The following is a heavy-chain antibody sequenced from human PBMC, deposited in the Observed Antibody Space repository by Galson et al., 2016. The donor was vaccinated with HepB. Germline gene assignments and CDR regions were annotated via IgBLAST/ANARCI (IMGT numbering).Heavy chain of an antibody. D-gene: IGHD1-26*01. CDR1: GFTFSNYG. V-gene: IGHV3-23*01. Sequence: SLRLSCAASGFTFSNYGMTWVRQAPGKGLEVVSSISRSGDSTDYANSVKGRSTIPRDNSKNTLSPQMNSLTADDTAIYYCVQGSTAPAVWGKGTTVTVSS. J-gene: IGHJ6*04. CDR3: VQGSTAPAV. CDR2: ISRSGDST.